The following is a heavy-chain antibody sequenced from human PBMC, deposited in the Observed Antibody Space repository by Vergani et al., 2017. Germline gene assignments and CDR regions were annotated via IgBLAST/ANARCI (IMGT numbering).Heavy chain of an antibody. D-gene: IGHD3-16*01. CDR3: AKQFSGWGIDY. CDR2: IQFDGSNQ. J-gene: IGHJ4*02. V-gene: IGHV3-30*02. CDR1: GFTLSNYD. Sequence: VQLVESGGGLVQRGGSLRLSCATSGFTLSNYDMQWILPGPGKGLEFVSFIQFDGSNQYYADSVKGRFTLSRDFSKNTLYLQMNSLRNDDTATYYCAKQFSGWGIDYWSQGTQVIVSS.